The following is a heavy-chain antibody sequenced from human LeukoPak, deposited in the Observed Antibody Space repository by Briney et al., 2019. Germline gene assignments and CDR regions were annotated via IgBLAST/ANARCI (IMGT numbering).Heavy chain of an antibody. CDR2: IIPILGIA. V-gene: IGHV1-69*04. Sequence: SVKVSCKASGGTFSSYAISWVRQAPGQGLEWMGRIIPILGIANYAQKFQGRVTITADKSTSTAYMELSSLRSEDTAVYYCASDRYDYVWGSYQYYFDYWGQGTLVTVSS. CDR3: ASDRYDYVWGSYQYYFDY. D-gene: IGHD3-16*01. CDR1: GGTFSSYA. J-gene: IGHJ4*02.